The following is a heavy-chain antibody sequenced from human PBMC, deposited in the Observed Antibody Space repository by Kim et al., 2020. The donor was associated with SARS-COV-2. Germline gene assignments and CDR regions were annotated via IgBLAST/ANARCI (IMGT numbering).Heavy chain of an antibody. Sequence: SETLSLTCAVYGGSFSGYYWSWIRKPPGKGLEWIGEINHSGSTNYNPSLKSRVTISVATSKNQFSLKLSSVTAADTAVYYCARRHTTVVTLRRAFDIWGQGTMVTVSS. D-gene: IGHD4-17*01. CDR2: INHSGST. J-gene: IGHJ3*02. CDR1: GGSFSGYY. V-gene: IGHV4-34*01. CDR3: ARRHTTVVTLRRAFDI.